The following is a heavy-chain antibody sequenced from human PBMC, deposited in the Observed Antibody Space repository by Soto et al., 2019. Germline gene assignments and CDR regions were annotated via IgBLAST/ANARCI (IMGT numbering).Heavy chain of an antibody. CDR2: ISYDGSNK. CDR3: ARVYGYGDYYYYGMDV. J-gene: IGHJ6*02. CDR1: GFTFSSYA. V-gene: IGHV3-30-3*01. Sequence: QVQLVESGGGVVQPGRSLRLSCAASGFTFSSYAMHWVRQAPGKGLEWVAVISYDGSNKYYADSVKGRFTISRDNSKNTLYLQMNSLRAEDTAVYYCARVYGYGDYYYYGMDVWGQGTTVTVSS. D-gene: IGHD4-17*01.